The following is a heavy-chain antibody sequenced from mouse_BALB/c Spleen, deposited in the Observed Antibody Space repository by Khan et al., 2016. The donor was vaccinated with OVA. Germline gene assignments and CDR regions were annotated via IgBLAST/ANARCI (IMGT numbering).Heavy chain of an antibody. Sequence: QVQLKESGPGLVQPSQSLSITCTVSGFSLANYGVHWVRQSPGKGLEWLGVIWSGGITDYNATFISRLSISTANSKGQVFFKMNSLQANDTAIYYCARNRNGYFDSWGQGSTLTVSS. CDR1: GFSLANYG. J-gene: IGHJ2*01. CDR3: ARNRNGYFDS. D-gene: IGHD1-1*02. V-gene: IGHV2-2*02. CDR2: IWSGGIT.